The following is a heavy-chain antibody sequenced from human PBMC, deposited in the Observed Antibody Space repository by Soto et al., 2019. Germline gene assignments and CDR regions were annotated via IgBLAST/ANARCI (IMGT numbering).Heavy chain of an antibody. V-gene: IGHV1-3*01. CDR3: ARGPFGADHYYMDV. D-gene: IGHD3-10*01. J-gene: IGHJ6*03. Sequence: GASVKVSCKASGYTLTSYAMHWVRQAPGQRLEWMGWINAGNGNTKYSQKFQGRVTITRDTSASTAYMELSSLRSEDTAVYYCARGPFGADHYYMDVWGKGTTVTVSS. CDR1: GYTLTSYA. CDR2: INAGNGNT.